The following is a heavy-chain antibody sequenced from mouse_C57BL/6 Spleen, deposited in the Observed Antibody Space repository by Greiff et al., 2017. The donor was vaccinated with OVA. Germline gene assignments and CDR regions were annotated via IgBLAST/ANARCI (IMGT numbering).Heavy chain of an antibody. CDR1: GYTFTSYW. CDR3: ARGYYFDY. Sequence: VKLQQPGAELVRPGTSVKLSCKASGYTFTSYWMHWVKQRPGQGLEWIGVIDPSDSYTNYNQKFKGKATLTVDTSSSTAYMQLSSLTSEDSAVYYCARGYYFDYWGKGTTLTVSS. D-gene: IGHD3-1*01. J-gene: IGHJ2*01. CDR2: IDPSDSYT. V-gene: IGHV1-59*01.